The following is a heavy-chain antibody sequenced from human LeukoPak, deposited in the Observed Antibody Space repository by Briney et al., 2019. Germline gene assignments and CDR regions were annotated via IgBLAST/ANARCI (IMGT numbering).Heavy chain of an antibody. J-gene: IGHJ4*02. D-gene: IGHD1-26*01. CDR3: AREGVGATGDFDY. CDR2: ISYSGST. CDR1: GGSISSYY. V-gene: IGHV4-59*01. Sequence: SETLSLTCTVSGGSISSYYWSWIRQPPGKGLEWIGYISYSGSTNYNPSLKSRVTISIGTSKNQFSLKLSSVTAADTAVYYCAREGVGATGDFDYGGQGTLVTVSS.